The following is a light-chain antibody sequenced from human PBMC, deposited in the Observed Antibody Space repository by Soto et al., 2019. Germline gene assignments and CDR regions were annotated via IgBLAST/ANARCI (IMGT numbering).Light chain of an antibody. CDR1: SSNIGSNT. CDR3: VAWNNRLNGYV. J-gene: IGLJ1*01. V-gene: IGLV1-44*01. Sequence: HCVLTQPPSASGTPGQGVTISCSGSSSNIGSNTVNWYQQLPGTAPKLLIYSNNQRPSGVPDRFSGSKSGTSASLAISGLQSEDEADYYCVAWNNRLNGYVSQTGTKAPV. CDR2: SNN.